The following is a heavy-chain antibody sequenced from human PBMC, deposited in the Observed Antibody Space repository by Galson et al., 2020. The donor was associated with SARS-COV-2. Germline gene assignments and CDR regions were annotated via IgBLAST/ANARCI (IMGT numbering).Heavy chain of an antibody. CDR1: GYIFTNYY. CDR3: AREKGLGMEAFDM. D-gene: IGHD7-27*01. V-gene: IGHV1-2*02. CDR2: INPISGGT. J-gene: IGHJ3*02. Sequence: GESLKISCKASGYIFTNYYIHWVRQAPGQGLEWMGWINPISGGTNYAQKFQGRVTMTRDTSISTAFMDLSRLRSDDTAVYSCAREKGLGMEAFDMWGQGTMITVSS.